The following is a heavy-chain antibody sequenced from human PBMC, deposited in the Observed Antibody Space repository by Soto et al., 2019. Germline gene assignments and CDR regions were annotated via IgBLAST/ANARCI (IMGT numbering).Heavy chain of an antibody. CDR2: ISAYNGNT. V-gene: IGHV1-18*04. CDR1: GYTFTSYG. CDR3: ATYYCSSTSCYPYYYYGMDV. J-gene: IGHJ6*02. Sequence: ASVEVSCRASGYTFTSYGISWVRQAPGQGLEWMGWISAYNGNTNYAQKLQGRVTMTTDTSTSTAYMELRSLRSDDTAVYYCATYYCSSTSCYPYYYYGMDVWGQGTTVTVSS. D-gene: IGHD2-2*01.